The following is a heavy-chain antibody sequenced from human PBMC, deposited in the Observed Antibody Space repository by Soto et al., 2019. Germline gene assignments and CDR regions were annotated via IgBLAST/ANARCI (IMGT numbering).Heavy chain of an antibody. V-gene: IGHV3-33*01. CDR3: ARDHAIGAYYFDY. CDR1: GFTFSSYG. CDR2: IWYDGSNK. D-gene: IGHD2-21*01. J-gene: IGHJ4*02. Sequence: GGSLRLSCAASGFTFSSYGMHWVRQAPGKGLEWVAVIWYDGSNKYYADSVKGRFTISRDNSKNTLYLQMNSLRAEDTAVYYCARDHAIGAYYFDYWGQGTLVTVSS.